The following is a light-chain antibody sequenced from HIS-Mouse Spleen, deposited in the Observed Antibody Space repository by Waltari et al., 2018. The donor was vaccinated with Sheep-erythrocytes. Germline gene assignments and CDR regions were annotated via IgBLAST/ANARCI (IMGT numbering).Light chain of an antibody. J-gene: IGLJ1*01. CDR3: AAWDDSLNGYV. CDR2: SNN. Sequence: QSVLTQPPSASGTPGQRVTIPCSGSSSNIGSNPVYWYQQLPGAAPKLLIYSNNQRHSGVPDRFAGSKSGTSASLAISGLQSEDEADYYCAAWDDSLNGYVFGTGTKVTVL. CDR1: SSNIGSNP. V-gene: IGLV1-44*01.